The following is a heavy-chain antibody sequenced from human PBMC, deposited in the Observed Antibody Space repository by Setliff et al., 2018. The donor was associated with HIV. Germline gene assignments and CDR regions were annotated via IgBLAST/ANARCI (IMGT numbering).Heavy chain of an antibody. J-gene: IGHJ4*02. CDR3: ARGPPFAY. Sequence: SETLSLTCNVSGGSFIGSSFQSTWIRQAPGKGLEWIGDIAYSGTTMYFNYNPSLESRISLSEDTSRNQFSLKLTSVTADDTGIYYCARGPPFAYWGQGLLVTVSS. CDR1: GGSFIGSSFQ. CDR2: IAYSGTTMYF. V-gene: IGHV4-39*07.